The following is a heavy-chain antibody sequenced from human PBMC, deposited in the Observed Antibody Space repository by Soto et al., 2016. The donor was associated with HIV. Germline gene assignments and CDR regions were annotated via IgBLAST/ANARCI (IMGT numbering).Heavy chain of an antibody. D-gene: IGHD3-10*01. J-gene: IGHJ4*02. CDR3: ATPVGRGSGNSLDY. CDR2: IYHSGIT. CDR1: GVSVNSSNYY. V-gene: IGHV4-39*01. Sequence: QVQLEESGPGLVKSSETLSLTCTVSGVSVNSSNYYWGWVRQPPGKGLEWIGSIYHSGITYYSPSLKSRITISIDMSKNQFSLNLTSVSVADTAIYYCATPVGRGSGNSLDYWGQGTLVTV.